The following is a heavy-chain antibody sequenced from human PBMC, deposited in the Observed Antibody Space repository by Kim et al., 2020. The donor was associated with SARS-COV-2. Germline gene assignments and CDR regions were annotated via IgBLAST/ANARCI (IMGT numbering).Heavy chain of an antibody. V-gene: IGHV3-9*01. J-gene: IGHJ4*02. D-gene: IGHD6-19*01. CDR2: ISWNSGSI. Sequence: GGSLRLSCAASGFTFGDYAMHWVRQAPGKGLEWVSGISWNSGSIGYADSVKGRFTISRDNAKNSLYLQMNSLRAEDTALYYCAKDTSIAVAGPGDYWGQGTLVTVSS. CDR3: AKDTSIAVAGPGDY. CDR1: GFTFGDYA.